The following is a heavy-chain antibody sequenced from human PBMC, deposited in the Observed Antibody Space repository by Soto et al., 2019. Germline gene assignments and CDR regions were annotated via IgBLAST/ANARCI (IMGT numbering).Heavy chain of an antibody. J-gene: IGHJ4*02. CDR3: ARRFWVAAFDY. V-gene: IGHV4-39*01. CDR2: IYYRGST. CDR1: GGSISSSSYY. D-gene: IGHD2-15*01. Sequence: QLQLQESGPGLVKPSETLSLTCTVSGGSISSSSYYWGWIRQPPGKGLGRIGSIYYRGSTYYNPSLKSRVTISVDTSKNKFSLKLSSVTAAETAVYYCARRFWVAAFDYWGQGTLVTVSS.